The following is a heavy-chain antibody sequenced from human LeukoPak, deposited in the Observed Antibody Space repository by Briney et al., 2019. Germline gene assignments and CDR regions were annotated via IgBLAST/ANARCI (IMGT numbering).Heavy chain of an antibody. Sequence: PGGSLRLSCAASGFTFSSYTMNWVRQAPGKGLEWVSSISSSSGYLYYADSVKGRFTISRDNAKNSLYLQMNSLSAEDTGVYYCAREVLEGGRYFEFWGQGTLVTVSS. CDR3: AREVLEGGRYFEF. V-gene: IGHV3-21*01. CDR2: ISSSSGYL. J-gene: IGHJ4*02. CDR1: GFTFSSYT. D-gene: IGHD3-3*01.